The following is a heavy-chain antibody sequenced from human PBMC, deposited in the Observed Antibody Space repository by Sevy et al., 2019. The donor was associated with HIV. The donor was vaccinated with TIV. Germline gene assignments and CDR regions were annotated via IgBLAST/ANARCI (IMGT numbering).Heavy chain of an antibody. CDR3: ATAPGTGY. Sequence: GGSLRLSCAASGFSLETFWIHWVRQAPGKGLEWVGRIKRNSDGGTTDYAAPLEGRFTMSRDDSENKIYLQINNLKIEDTAVYYCATAPGTGYWGQGTLVTVSS. CDR1: GFSLETFW. CDR2: IKRNSDGGTT. J-gene: IGHJ4*02. V-gene: IGHV3-15*01. D-gene: IGHD3-10*01.